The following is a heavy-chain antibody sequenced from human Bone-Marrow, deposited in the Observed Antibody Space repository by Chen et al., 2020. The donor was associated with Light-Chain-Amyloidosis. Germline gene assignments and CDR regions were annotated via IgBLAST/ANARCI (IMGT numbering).Heavy chain of an antibody. J-gene: IGHJ6*03. CDR1: GAPFSNYY. D-gene: IGHD3-3*01. V-gene: IGHV4-34*12. CDR2: IIETGSA. Sequence: QVQLQELGTGLLKPSETLSLTCAVYGAPFSNYYWTWVRQAPGKGMEWMGEIIETGSASFNPTLKSRLTMSVEKSKNQFSLKLTSVTAADTAVYYCARAIYRYYDLVNFYHYMDVWGRGTTVTVS. CDR3: ARAIYRYYDLVNFYHYMDV.